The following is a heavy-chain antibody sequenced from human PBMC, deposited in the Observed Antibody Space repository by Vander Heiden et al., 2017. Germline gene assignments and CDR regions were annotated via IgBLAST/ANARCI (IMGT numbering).Heavy chain of an antibody. CDR3: ATYSSLIPDY. Sequence: QVQLVQSGAEVQKPGDSVKISCQASGYTSNNYGFTWVRQAPGQGLECMGWINTYNGITHDAQNVQGRVTMTADTSTTTAYMGLRSLGSDDTAVYYCATYSSLIPDYWGQGTLVTVSA. D-gene: IGHD6-13*01. V-gene: IGHV1-18*01. CDR2: INTYNGIT. J-gene: IGHJ4*02. CDR1: GYTSNNYG.